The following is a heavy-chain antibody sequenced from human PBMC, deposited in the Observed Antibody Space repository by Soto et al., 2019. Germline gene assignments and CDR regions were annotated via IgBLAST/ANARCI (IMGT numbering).Heavy chain of an antibody. Sequence: QVQLVQSGAEVKKPGASVKVSCTASGYTFTSYYMHWVRQAPGQGLEWMGIINPSGGSTSYAQKFQGRVTMTRDTSTSTVYMELSSLRAEDTAVYYCAREWEQQLVPFDYWGQGSLVTVSS. CDR2: INPSGGST. CDR3: AREWEQQLVPFDY. J-gene: IGHJ4*02. CDR1: GYTFTSYY. D-gene: IGHD6-13*01. V-gene: IGHV1-46*01.